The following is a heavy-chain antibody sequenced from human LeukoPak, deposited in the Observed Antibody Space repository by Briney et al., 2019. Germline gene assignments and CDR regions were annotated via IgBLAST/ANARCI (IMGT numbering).Heavy chain of an antibody. J-gene: IGHJ4*02. Sequence: ASVKVSCKASGYTFTSYGISWLRQAPGQGLEWMGWISAYNGDTDYAQKFQGRVTMTTDTSTSTAYMELRSLRSGDTAVYYCARAIHSSGWYFDYWGQGTLVTVSS. CDR1: GYTFTSYG. CDR3: ARAIHSSGWYFDY. D-gene: IGHD6-19*01. CDR2: ISAYNGDT. V-gene: IGHV1-18*01.